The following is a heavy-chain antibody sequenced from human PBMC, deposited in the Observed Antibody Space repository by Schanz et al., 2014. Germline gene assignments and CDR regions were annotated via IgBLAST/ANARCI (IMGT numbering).Heavy chain of an antibody. D-gene: IGHD3-3*01. CDR2: ISGGGGTT. CDR1: GFSFSSYA. Sequence: EMQLLESGGGLIQPGGSLRLSCAASGFSFSSYAMSWVRQAPGKGLEWVSAISGGGGTTYYADSVKGRFTISRDNSKNTLYLQMNSLRAEDTAVYYCVRDSFFAFDYWGQGTLXTVSS. J-gene: IGHJ4*02. CDR3: VRDSFFAFDY. V-gene: IGHV3-23*01.